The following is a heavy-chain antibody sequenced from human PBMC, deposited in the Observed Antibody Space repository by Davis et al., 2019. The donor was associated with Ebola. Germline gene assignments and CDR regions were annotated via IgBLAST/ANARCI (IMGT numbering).Heavy chain of an antibody. J-gene: IGHJ5*02. CDR2: ISYDGNKK. Sequence: SLKISCVGSGFTFTTDAMHWVRQAPGTGLEWVSLISYDGNKKFYTDSVKGRFTISSDNSKNTLYVQMDGLRAEDTAVYYCARDPTNYGSEDYFARNHFDRWGQGTLVTVSS. CDR3: ARDPTNYGSEDYFARNHFDR. D-gene: IGHD3-10*01. CDR1: GFTFTTDA. V-gene: IGHV3-30-3*01.